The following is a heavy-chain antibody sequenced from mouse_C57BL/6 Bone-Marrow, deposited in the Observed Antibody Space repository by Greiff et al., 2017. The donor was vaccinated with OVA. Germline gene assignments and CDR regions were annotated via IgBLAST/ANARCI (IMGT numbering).Heavy chain of an antibody. CDR2: INPNNGGT. D-gene: IGHD1-1*02. CDR3: ARNGLWSAMDY. J-gene: IGHJ4*01. V-gene: IGHV1-26*01. CDR1: GYTFTDYY. Sequence: VQLQQSGPELVKPGASVKISCKASGYTFTDYYMNWVKQSHGKSLEWIGDINPNNGGTSYNQKFKGKATLTVDKSSSTAYMELRSLTSEDSAVYYCARNGLWSAMDYWGQGTSVTVSS.